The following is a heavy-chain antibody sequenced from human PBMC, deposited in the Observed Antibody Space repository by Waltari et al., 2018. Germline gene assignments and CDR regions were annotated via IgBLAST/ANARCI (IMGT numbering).Heavy chain of an antibody. V-gene: IGHV4-59*01. CDR2: IYYSGST. D-gene: IGHD2-21*01. J-gene: IGHJ4*02. Sequence: TGLEWIGYIYYSGSTNYNPSLKSRVTISVDTSKNQFSLQLSSVTAADTAVYYCARGIPVCGGDCYPYFDYWGQGTLVTVSS. CDR3: ARGIPVCGGDCYPYFDY.